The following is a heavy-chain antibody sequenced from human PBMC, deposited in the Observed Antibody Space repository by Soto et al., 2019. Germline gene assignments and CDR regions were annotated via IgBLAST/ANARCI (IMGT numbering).Heavy chain of an antibody. V-gene: IGHV5-51*01. Sequence: PGESLKISCKGSGYSFTNYWIGWVRQMPGIGLEWMGIIYPGDSDTRYNPSFQGQVTMSADKSISTAYLLWSSLKASDTAMYYCARHRDDSSGSTIDYWGQGTLVTVSS. D-gene: IGHD3-22*01. CDR1: GYSFTNYW. CDR2: IYPGDSDT. CDR3: ARHRDDSSGSTIDY. J-gene: IGHJ4*02.